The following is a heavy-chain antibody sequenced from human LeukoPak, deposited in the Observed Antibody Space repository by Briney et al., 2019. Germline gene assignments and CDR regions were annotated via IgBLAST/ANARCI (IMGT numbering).Heavy chain of an antibody. D-gene: IGHD4-17*01. CDR2: IEQDGSEK. J-gene: IGHJ4*02. CDR3: ARDGDPYGEYLYYFDY. CDR1: GCTFSSYW. V-gene: IGHV3-7*01. Sequence: GGPLRLSCAASGCTFSSYWMSWVRPAPGKGREWVANIEQDGSEKYYVDSVKGRFTISRDNAQNSLYLQRNSLRAEHTAVYYCARDGDPYGEYLYYFDYWGQGTLVTVPS.